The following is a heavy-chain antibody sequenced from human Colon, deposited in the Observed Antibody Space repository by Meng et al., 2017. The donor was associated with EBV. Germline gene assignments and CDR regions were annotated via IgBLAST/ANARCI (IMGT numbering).Heavy chain of an antibody. CDR1: AYPCAVYY. CDR2: INPNSGGA. D-gene: IGHD3-16*01. V-gene: IGHV1-2*06. J-gene: IGHJ2*01. Sequence: QGQPVTREGELKYPGAPIKVPYQPAAYPCAVYYMHCVTPASGQGLEWMGRINPNSGGAKYAQKFQGRVTMTRDTSISTAYMELSRLRSDDTAVYYCAREGLVGDLRYFDLWGRGTLVTVSS. CDR3: AREGLVGDLRYFDL.